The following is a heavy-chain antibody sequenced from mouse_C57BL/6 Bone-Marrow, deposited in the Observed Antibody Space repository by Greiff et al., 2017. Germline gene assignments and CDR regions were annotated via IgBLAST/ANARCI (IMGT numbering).Heavy chain of an antibody. CDR3: ARGDDGYDGPCWYFDV. Sequence: QVQLQQPGAELVKPGASVKLSCKASGYTFTSYCMQWVKQRPGQGLEWIGEIDPSDSYTNYNQKFKGKATMTVDTSSSTAYLQLSSLTSEDSAVYYCARGDDGYDGPCWYFDVWGTGTTVTVSS. D-gene: IGHD2-2*01. V-gene: IGHV1-50*01. CDR1: GYTFTSYC. J-gene: IGHJ1*03. CDR2: IDPSDSYT.